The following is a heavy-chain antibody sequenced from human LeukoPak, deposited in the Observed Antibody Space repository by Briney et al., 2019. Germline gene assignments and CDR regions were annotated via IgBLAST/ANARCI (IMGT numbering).Heavy chain of an antibody. D-gene: IGHD3-22*01. V-gene: IGHV1-69*05. CDR3: ASGKIRVEEYYYDSSGSPAGDYFDY. CDR2: IIPIFGTA. J-gene: IGHJ4*02. Sequence: SVKVSCKASGGTFSSHAISWVRQAPGQGLEWMGGIIPIFGTANYAQKFQGRVTITTDESTSTAYMELSSLRSEDTAVYYCASGKIRVEEYYYDSSGSPAGDYFDYWGQGTLVTVSS. CDR1: GGTFSSHA.